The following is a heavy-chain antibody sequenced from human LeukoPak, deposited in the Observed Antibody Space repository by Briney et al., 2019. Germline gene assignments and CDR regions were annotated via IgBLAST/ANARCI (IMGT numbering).Heavy chain of an antibody. D-gene: IGHD2-8*01. CDR1: GFTFSRYA. CDR3: ARSFCTSATCSKGHYYYAMDV. V-gene: IGHV3-21*01. J-gene: IGHJ6*02. CDR2: ISTGGDNR. Sequence: KPGGSLRLSCAASGFTFSRYAMNWVRQAPGKGLEWVSYISTGGDNRFYADSLKGRFTVSRDNAKNSLFLQMDSLRAEDTAVYYCARSFCTSATCSKGHYYYAMDVWGQGTTVTVSS.